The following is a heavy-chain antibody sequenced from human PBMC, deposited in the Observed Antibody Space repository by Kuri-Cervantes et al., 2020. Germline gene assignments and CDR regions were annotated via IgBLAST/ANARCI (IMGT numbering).Heavy chain of an antibody. CDR2: ISWNSGSI. D-gene: IGHD3-10*01. J-gene: IGHJ4*02. V-gene: IGHV3-9*01. CDR1: GFTFDHYA. CDR3: AKDIFTMVRGVIED. Sequence: LSLTCAASGFTFDHYAMHWVRQAPGKGLEWVSGISWNSGSIGYADSVKGRFTISRDNAKNSLYLQMNSLRAEDTALYYCAKDIFTMVRGVIEDWGQGTLVTVSS.